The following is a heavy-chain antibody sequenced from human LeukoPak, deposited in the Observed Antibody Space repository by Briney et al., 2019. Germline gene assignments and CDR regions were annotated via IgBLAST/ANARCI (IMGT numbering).Heavy chain of an antibody. CDR3: AKDRYSGLNTIDY. V-gene: IGHV3-48*03. Sequence: GGSLRLSCVASGFTFSSYEMNWVRQAPGKGLEWVSYITGSGSTIYYADSVKGRFTISRDNAKNSLYLQMNSLRAEDTAVYYCAKDRYSGLNTIDYWGQGTLVTVSS. CDR1: GFTFSSYE. D-gene: IGHD6-13*01. CDR2: ITGSGSTI. J-gene: IGHJ4*02.